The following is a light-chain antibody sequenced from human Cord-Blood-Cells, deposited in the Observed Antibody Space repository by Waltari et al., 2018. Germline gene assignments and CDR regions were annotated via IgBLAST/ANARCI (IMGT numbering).Light chain of an antibody. Sequence: DIQMTQSPSSLSASVGDRVTITCRASQSISSYLNWDQQKPGKAPKLLIYAASSLQSGVPARFSGSGSGTDFTLTISSLQPEDFATYYCQQGDGTPYTFGQVTKLEIK. CDR1: QSISSY. CDR3: QQGDGTPYT. J-gene: IGKJ2*01. V-gene: IGKV1-39*01. CDR2: AAS.